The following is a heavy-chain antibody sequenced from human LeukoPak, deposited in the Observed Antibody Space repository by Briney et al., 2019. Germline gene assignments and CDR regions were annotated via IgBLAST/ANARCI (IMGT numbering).Heavy chain of an antibody. CDR3: AAVKTYYYDTSGYYFPLNAFDI. J-gene: IGHJ3*02. D-gene: IGHD3-22*01. CDR1: GYTLTELS. V-gene: IGHV1-24*01. Sequence: GASVKVSCKVSGYTLTELSMHWVRQAPGKGLEWMGGFDPEDGETIYAQKFQGRVTMTEDTSTDTAYMELSSLRSEDTAVYYCAAVKTYYYDTSGYYFPLNAFDIWGQGTTVTVSS. CDR2: FDPEDGET.